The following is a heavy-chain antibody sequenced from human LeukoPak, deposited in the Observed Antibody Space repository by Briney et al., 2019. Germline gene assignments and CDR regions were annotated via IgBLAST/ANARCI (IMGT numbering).Heavy chain of an antibody. CDR3: AKADPGTGAFDY. CDR1: GFSFSNYA. Sequence: PGGSLRLSCVSSGFSFSNYAMSWVRQAPGKGLEWVSAISGSGGTTYYADSVKGRFTVSRDNSKNTLYLQMNSLRADDTATYYCAKADPGTGAFDYWGQGTLVTVSS. CDR2: ISGSGGTT. V-gene: IGHV3-23*01. J-gene: IGHJ4*02. D-gene: IGHD1-1*01.